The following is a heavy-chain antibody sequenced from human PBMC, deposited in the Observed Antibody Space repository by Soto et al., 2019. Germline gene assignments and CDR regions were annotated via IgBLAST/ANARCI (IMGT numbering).Heavy chain of an antibody. CDR2: IDPSDSYT. J-gene: IGHJ6*02. CDR3: AFTEYYYYGMDV. D-gene: IGHD4-4*01. CDR1: GYSFTSYW. Sequence: GESLKISCKGSGYSFTSYWISWVHQMPGKGLEWMGRIDPSDSYTNYSPSFQGHVTISADKSISTAYLQWSSLKASDTAMYYCAFTEYYYYGMDVWGQGTTVTVSS. V-gene: IGHV5-10-1*01.